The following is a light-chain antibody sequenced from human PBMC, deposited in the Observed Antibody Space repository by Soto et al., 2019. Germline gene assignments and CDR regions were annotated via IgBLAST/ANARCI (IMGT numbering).Light chain of an antibody. J-gene: IGLJ1*01. V-gene: IGLV2-14*03. CDR2: DVS. CDR1: SSDVGGYNY. CDR3: NSYTSGTTLV. Sequence: QSALTQPASVSGSPGQSITISCTGTSSDVGGYNYVSWYQQHPGKAPKLMIYDVSNRPSGVSNRFSGSKSGNTASLTISGLQAEDESDYYYNSYTSGTTLVFGTGTKLTVL.